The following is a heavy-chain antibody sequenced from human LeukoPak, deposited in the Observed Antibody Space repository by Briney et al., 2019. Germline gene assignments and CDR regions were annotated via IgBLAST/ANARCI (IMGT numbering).Heavy chain of an antibody. J-gene: IGHJ6*02. D-gene: IGHD3-10*01. CDR1: GFTFSSYS. CDR3: ARAINYGSGSYYLPGYYYGMDV. CDR2: ISSSSSYI. V-gene: IGHV3-21*01. Sequence: PGGSLRLSCAASGFTFSSYSMNWVRQAPGKGLEWVSSISSSSSYIYYADSVKGRFTISRDNAKNSLYLQMNSLRAEDTAVYYCARAINYGSGSYYLPGYYYGMDVWGQGTTVTVSS.